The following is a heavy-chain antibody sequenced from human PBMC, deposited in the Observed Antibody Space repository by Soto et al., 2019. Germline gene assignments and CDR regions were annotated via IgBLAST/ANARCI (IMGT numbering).Heavy chain of an antibody. J-gene: IGHJ4*02. CDR2: ISYDGSNK. Sequence: PGESLKISCAASGFTFSSYAMHWVRQAPGKGLEWVAVISYDGSNKYYADSVKGRFTISRDNSKNTLYLQMNSLRAEDTAVYYCARDFSDSSGYGAFDYWGQGTLVTVSS. CDR1: GFTFSSYA. D-gene: IGHD3-22*01. CDR3: ARDFSDSSGYGAFDY. V-gene: IGHV3-30-3*01.